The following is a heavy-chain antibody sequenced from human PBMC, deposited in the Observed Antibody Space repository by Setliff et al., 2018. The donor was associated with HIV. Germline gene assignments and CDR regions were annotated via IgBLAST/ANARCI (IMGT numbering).Heavy chain of an antibody. Sequence: PSETLSLTCTSSGDSISGYYWGWIRQPPGKGLEWIGSIYHSGSTYHSPSLKSRVTISTHTSKNQFSLELTSVTAADTAIYYCARQAIATRSFDYWGQGTLVTVSS. CDR1: GDSISGYY. CDR3: ARQAIATRSFDY. J-gene: IGHJ4*02. D-gene: IGHD6-13*01. CDR2: IYHSGST. V-gene: IGHV4-38-2*02.